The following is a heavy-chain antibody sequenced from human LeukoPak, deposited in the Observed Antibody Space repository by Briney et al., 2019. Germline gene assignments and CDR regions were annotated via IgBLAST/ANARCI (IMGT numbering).Heavy chain of an antibody. J-gene: IGHJ3*02. D-gene: IGHD3-3*01. CDR3: ARHSDSGAFDI. Sequence: SETLSLTCTVSGGSISSSSYYWGWIRQPPGKGLEWIGYIYYSGSTNYNPSLKSRVTISVDTSKNQFSLKLSSVTAADTAVYYCARHSDSGAFDIWGQGTMVTVSS. CDR2: IYYSGST. CDR1: GGSISSSSYY. V-gene: IGHV4-61*05.